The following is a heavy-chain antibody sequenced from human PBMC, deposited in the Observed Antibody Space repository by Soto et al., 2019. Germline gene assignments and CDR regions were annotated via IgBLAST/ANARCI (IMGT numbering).Heavy chain of an antibody. Sequence: QVRLEESGPGLVKPSETLSLICSVSGGSVNNANYFWNWIRHHPENGLEWIGYIYYSGSTRYNPSFKTRATLSIDTSKNQFSLRLNSVTGADTAVYFCARDADYGGSRGGMDVWGRGTTVTVSS. V-gene: IGHV4-31*03. CDR2: IYYSGST. CDR3: ARDADYGGSRGGMDV. J-gene: IGHJ6*02. CDR1: GGSVNNANYF. D-gene: IGHD4-17*01.